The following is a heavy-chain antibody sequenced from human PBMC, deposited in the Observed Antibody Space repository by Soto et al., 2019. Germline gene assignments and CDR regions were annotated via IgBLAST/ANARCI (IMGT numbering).Heavy chain of an antibody. J-gene: IGHJ4*02. D-gene: IGHD6-19*01. CDR2: ISGSGDTS. CDR3: TKEGTSGLYYFDS. CDR1: GFTLSNYA. Sequence: RGDLRLSCSGSGFTLSNYAITRVRQAPGKGLQWVSIISGSGDTSYYADSVKGRFTISRDNSRNTLYLQMNSLRAGDSAKYYCTKEGTSGLYYFDSWGPGTLVTVSS. V-gene: IGHV3-23*01.